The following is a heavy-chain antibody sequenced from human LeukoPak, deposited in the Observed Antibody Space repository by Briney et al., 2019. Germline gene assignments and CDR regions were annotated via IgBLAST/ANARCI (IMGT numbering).Heavy chain of an antibody. J-gene: IGHJ4*02. D-gene: IGHD6-19*01. CDR1: GFTFDDYA. Sequence: GGSLRLSCAASGFTFDDYAMHWVRQAPGKGLEWVSNISWNSSSIGYADSVKGRFTISRDNAKNSLYLQMNSLRADDTALYYCVKAGAVAGFLDYWGQGTLVTVSS. CDR2: ISWNSSSI. CDR3: VKAGAVAGFLDY. V-gene: IGHV3-9*01.